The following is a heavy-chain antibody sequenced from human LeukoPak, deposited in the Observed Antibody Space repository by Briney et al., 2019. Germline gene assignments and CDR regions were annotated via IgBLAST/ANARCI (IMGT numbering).Heavy chain of an antibody. CDR2: ISGSGGST. J-gene: IGHJ4*02. V-gene: IGHV3-23*01. CDR3: AKEPQEWLVGYFDY. D-gene: IGHD6-19*01. CDR1: GFTFSTYW. Sequence: GGSLRLSCAASGFTFSTYWMTWVRQAPGKGLEWVSAISGSGGSTYYADSVKGRFTISRDNSKNTLYLQMNSLRAEDTAVYYCAKEPQEWLVGYFDYWGQGTLVTVSS.